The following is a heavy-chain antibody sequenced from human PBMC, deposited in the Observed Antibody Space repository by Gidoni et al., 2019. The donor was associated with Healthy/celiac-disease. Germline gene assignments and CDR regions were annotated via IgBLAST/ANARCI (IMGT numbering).Heavy chain of an antibody. D-gene: IGHD3-10*01. Sequence: QVQLQQWGAGLLKPSETLSLTCAVYGGSFSGYYWSWIRQPPGKGLEWIGEINHSGSTNYNPSLKSRVTISVDTSKNQFSLKLSSVTAADTAVYYCARRGLLWFGDRAGYYYYGMDVWGQGTTVTVSS. CDR1: GGSFSGYY. V-gene: IGHV4-34*01. CDR3: ARRGLLWFGDRAGYYYYGMDV. J-gene: IGHJ6*02. CDR2: INHSGST.